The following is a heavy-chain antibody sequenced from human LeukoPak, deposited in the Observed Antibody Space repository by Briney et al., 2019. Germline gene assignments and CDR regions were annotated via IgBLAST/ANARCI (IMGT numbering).Heavy chain of an antibody. CDR3: ARVYGYYDSSSYGYYYYYMDV. Sequence: GASVKVSCKASGYTFTGYYMHWVRQAPGQGLEWMGWINPNSGGTNYAQKLQGRVTMTTDTSTSTAYMELRSLRSDDTAVYYCARVYGYYDSSSYGYYYYYMDVWGKGTTVTVSS. V-gene: IGHV1-2*02. D-gene: IGHD3-22*01. CDR1: GYTFTGYY. J-gene: IGHJ6*03. CDR2: INPNSGGT.